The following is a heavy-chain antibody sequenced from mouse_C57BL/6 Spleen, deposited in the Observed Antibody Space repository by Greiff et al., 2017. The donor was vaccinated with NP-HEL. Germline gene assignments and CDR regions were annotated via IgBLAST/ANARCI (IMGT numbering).Heavy chain of an antibody. Sequence: QVQLQQPGAELVMPGASVKLSCKASGYTFTSYWMHWVKQRPGQGLEWIGEIDPSDSYTNYNQKFKGKSTLTVDKSSSTAYMQLSSLTSEDSAVYYCASGSSSLFDDWGQGTTLTVSS. D-gene: IGHD1-1*01. V-gene: IGHV1-69*01. CDR2: IDPSDSYT. CDR1: GYTFTSYW. CDR3: ASGSSSLFDD. J-gene: IGHJ2*01.